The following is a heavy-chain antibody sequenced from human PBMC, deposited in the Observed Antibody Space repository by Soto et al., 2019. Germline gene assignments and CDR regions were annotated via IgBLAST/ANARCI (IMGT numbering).Heavy chain of an antibody. J-gene: IGHJ5*02. CDR3: ARELPAATNWFDP. V-gene: IGHV1-3*01. D-gene: IGHD2-2*01. CDR1: GYTFTSYA. CDR2: INAGNGNT. Sequence: AASVKVSCKASGYTFTSYAMHWVRQAPGQRLEWMGWINAGNGNTKYSQKFQGRVTITRDTSASTAYMELSSLRSEDTAVYYCARELPAATNWFDPWGQGTLVTVS.